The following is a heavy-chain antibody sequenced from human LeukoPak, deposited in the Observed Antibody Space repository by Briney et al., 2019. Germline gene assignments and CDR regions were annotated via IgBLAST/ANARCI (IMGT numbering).Heavy chain of an antibody. CDR2: INHSGST. V-gene: IGHV4-34*01. CDR3: ARIWLHTHYYYYGMDV. CDR1: GGSFSGYY. Sequence: SETLSLTCAVYGGSFSGYYWSRIRQPPGKGLEWIGEINHSGSTNYNPSLKSRVTISVYTSKNQFSLKLSSVTAADTAVYYCARIWLHTHYYYYGMDVWGQGTTVTVSS. D-gene: IGHD5-24*01. J-gene: IGHJ6*02.